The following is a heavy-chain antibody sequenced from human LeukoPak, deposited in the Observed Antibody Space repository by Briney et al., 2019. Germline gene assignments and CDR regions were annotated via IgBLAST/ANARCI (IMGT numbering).Heavy chain of an antibody. CDR1: GFTLGNYW. J-gene: IGHJ4*02. CDR2: IVQDGSGK. V-gene: IGHV3-7*01. CDR3: ARGAPRDCSPSSCSLFDH. D-gene: IGHD2-15*01. Sequence: PGGSLRLSCAASGFTLGNYWMSWVRQAPGQGLEWVANIVQDGSGKYYVDSVKGRFTISRDNAKNSLYLQMNSLRAEDMAVYYCARGAPRDCSPSSCSLFDHWGRGTQVTVSS.